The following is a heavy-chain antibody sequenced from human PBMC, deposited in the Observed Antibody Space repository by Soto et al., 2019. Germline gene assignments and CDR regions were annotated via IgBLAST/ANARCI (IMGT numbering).Heavy chain of an antibody. Sequence: QVQLVQSGAEVKKPGASVEVSCRASGYTFTSYAVHWVRQAPGQRLEWMAWINAGNGNTKYSQKFQGRLTITRDTSASTASMELSSLRSEDTAVYYCAKKRCTEGDCTVDYWGQGPLVTVSS. CDR3: AKKRCTEGDCTVDY. V-gene: IGHV1-3*01. CDR2: INAGNGNT. J-gene: IGHJ4*02. CDR1: GYTFTSYA. D-gene: IGHD2-21*02.